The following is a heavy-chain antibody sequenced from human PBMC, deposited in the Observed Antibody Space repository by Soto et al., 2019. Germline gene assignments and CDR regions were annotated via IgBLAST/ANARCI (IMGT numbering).Heavy chain of an antibody. CDR1: GFTFTSYD. D-gene: IGHD3-10*01. CDR2: IGTGGDT. V-gene: IGHV3-13*01. Sequence: PGGSLRLSCAASGFTFTSYDMYWVRQGSGKGLEWVAGIGTGGDTYYAASVKGRFTISRENAKNSLHLQMNSLRAGDTAVYYCLRVNREHDYGPVEGDYGLDVGGQGTTVTVSS. J-gene: IGHJ6*02. CDR3: LRVNREHDYGPVEGDYGLDV.